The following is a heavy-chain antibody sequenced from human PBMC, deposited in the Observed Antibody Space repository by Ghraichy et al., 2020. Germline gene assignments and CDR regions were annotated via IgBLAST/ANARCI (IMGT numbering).Heavy chain of an antibody. CDR2: ISSYNGNT. V-gene: IGHV1-18*04. J-gene: IGHJ4*02. D-gene: IGHD2-2*02. CDR1: GYTFTCCG. CDR3: ASSGVGCSSTSCYIAY. Sequence: ASVKVSCKASGYTFTCCGISWVRQAPGQGLEWMGWISSYNGNTNYAQKLQGRVTMTTDTSTSTAYMELRSLRSDDTAVYYCASSGVGCSSTSCYIAYWGQGTLVTVSS.